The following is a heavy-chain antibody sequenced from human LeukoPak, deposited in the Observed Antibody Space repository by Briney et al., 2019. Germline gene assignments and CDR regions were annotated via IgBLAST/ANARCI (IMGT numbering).Heavy chain of an antibody. CDR2: INPNSGGT. D-gene: IGHD1-26*01. CDR3: ARDGDSGSYGVY. CDR1: GGTFSSYA. Sequence: ASVTDSCKASGGTFSSYAISWVRQAPGQGLEWMGWINPNSGGTNYAQKFQGRVTMNRDTSISTAYMELSRLRSDDTAVYYCARDGDSGSYGVYWGQGTLVTVSS. V-gene: IGHV1-2*02. J-gene: IGHJ4*02.